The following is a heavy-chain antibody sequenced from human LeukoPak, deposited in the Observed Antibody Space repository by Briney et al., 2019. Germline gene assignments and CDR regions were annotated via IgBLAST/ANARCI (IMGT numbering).Heavy chain of an antibody. CDR1: GFTFSSYA. D-gene: IGHD5-18*01. V-gene: IGHV3-23*01. J-gene: IGHJ4*02. CDR3: AEAGNGYNYGGFV. CDR2: ISSGGGSA. Sequence: GGSLRLSCAASGFTFSSYAMSWVRQAPGKGLGWVSSISSGGGSANYADSVKGRFTISRDNPKNTVYLQMNSLRAEDTAVYYCAEAGNGYNYGGFVWGQGTLVTVSS.